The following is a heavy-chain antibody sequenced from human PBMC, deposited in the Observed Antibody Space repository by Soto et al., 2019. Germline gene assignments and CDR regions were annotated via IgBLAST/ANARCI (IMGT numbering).Heavy chain of an antibody. Sequence: ASVKVSCKASGYTFTSYGISWVRQAPGQGLEWMGWISAYNGNTNYAQKLQGRVTMTTDTSTSTAYMALRSLRSDDTAVYYCARDYYYDSSGYYGYNWFDPWGQGTLVTVSS. CDR2: ISAYNGNT. CDR3: ARDYYYDSSGYYGYNWFDP. J-gene: IGHJ5*02. D-gene: IGHD3-22*01. CDR1: GYTFTSYG. V-gene: IGHV1-18*01.